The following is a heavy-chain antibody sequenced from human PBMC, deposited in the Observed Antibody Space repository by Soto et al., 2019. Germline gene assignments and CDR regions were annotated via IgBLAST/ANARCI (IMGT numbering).Heavy chain of an antibody. V-gene: IGHV5-51*01. D-gene: IGHD6-19*01. CDR2: IYPGDSDT. J-gene: IGHJ3*02. Sequence: LGESLKISCKGSGYSFTSYWIGWVRQMPGKGLEWMGIIYPGDSDTRYSPSFQGQVTISADKSISTAYLQWSSLKASDTAMYYCAREEIAVAGTRDAFDIWGQGTMVTVSS. CDR3: AREEIAVAGTRDAFDI. CDR1: GYSFTSYW.